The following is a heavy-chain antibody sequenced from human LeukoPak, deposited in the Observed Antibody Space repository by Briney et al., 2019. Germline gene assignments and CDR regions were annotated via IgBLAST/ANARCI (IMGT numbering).Heavy chain of an antibody. Sequence: GGSLRLSCAASGFTFSTYAMSWVRQAPGKGLEWVSAISGRGVSTSYADSVRGRFTISRDNSKNTLYLRMNSLRAEDTAVYYCAKAASGNWNDVSDYWGQGTLVTVSS. D-gene: IGHD1-20*01. V-gene: IGHV3-23*01. CDR2: ISGRGVST. CDR3: AKAASGNWNDVSDY. J-gene: IGHJ4*02. CDR1: GFTFSTYA.